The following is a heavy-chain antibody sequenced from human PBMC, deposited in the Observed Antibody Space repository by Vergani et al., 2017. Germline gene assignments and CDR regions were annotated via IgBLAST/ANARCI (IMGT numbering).Heavy chain of an antibody. Sequence: QVQLVESGGGVVQPGRSLRLSCAASGFTFSSYAMHWVRQAPGKGLEWVAVISYDGSNKYYADSVKGRFTISRDNSKNTLYLQMNSLRAEDTAVCYCARDSTYWYFDLWGRGTLVTVSS. V-gene: IGHV3-30*14. CDR2: ISYDGSNK. CDR1: GFTFSSYA. J-gene: IGHJ2*01. CDR3: ARDSTYWYFDL.